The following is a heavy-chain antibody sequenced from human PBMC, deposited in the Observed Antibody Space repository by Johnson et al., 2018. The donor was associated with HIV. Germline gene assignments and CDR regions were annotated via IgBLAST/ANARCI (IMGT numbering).Heavy chain of an antibody. V-gene: IGHV3-7*02. CDR2: IKQDGSEK. CDR3: AKAQAFRGAFDI. CDR1: GFTFSSFW. Sequence: VQLVESGGGLVQPGGSLRLSCAASGFTFSSFWMTWVRQAPGKGLEWVANIKQDGSEKYYVDSVKGRFTISRDNSKNTLYLQMNSLRAEDTAVYYCAKAQAFRGAFDIWGQGTMVTVSS. D-gene: IGHD2/OR15-2a*01. J-gene: IGHJ3*02.